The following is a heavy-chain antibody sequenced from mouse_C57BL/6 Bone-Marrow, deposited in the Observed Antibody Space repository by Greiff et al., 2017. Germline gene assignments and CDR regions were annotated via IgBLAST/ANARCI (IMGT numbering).Heavy chain of an antibody. CDR2: IYPRSGNT. J-gene: IGHJ3*01. Sequence: QVQLQQSGAELARPGASVKLSCKASGYTFTSYGISWVKQSPGQGLEWIGEIYPRSGNTYYNEQFKGKATLTADKSSSTAYMERRSLTSEDSAVYFCAREVRGFAYWGEGTLVAVS. CDR3: AREVRGFAY. CDR1: GYTFTSYG. V-gene: IGHV1-81*01.